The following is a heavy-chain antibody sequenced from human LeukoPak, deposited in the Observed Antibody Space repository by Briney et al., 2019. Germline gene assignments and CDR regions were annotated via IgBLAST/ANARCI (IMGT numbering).Heavy chain of an antibody. D-gene: IGHD3-22*01. Sequence: LSETLSLTCTVFGGSISSSSHYWGWIRQPPGKGLEWIGSVYYTGSTYYNPSLKSRVTISVDTSKNQFSLKLSSVTAADTAVYYCARYDSSGAYQRYYFDYWGQGTLVTVSS. CDR3: ARYDSSGAYQRYYFDY. CDR1: GGSISSSSHY. CDR2: VYYTGST. J-gene: IGHJ4*02. V-gene: IGHV4-39*01.